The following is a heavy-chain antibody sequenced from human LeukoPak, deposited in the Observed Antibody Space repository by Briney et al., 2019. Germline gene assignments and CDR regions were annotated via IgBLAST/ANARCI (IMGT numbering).Heavy chain of an antibody. Sequence: ASVKVSCKASGYTFTSYGISWVRQAPGQGLEWMGWISAYNGNTNYAQKLQGRVTMTTDTSTSTAYMELRSLRSDDTAVYHCARARWLQDYYYYMDVWGKGTTVTISS. CDR3: ARARWLQDYYYYMDV. CDR1: GYTFTSYG. J-gene: IGHJ6*03. CDR2: ISAYNGNT. V-gene: IGHV1-18*01. D-gene: IGHD5-24*01.